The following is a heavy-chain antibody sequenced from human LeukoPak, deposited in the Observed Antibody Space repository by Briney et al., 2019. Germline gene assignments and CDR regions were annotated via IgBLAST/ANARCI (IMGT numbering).Heavy chain of an antibody. J-gene: IGHJ4*02. CDR3: ARDICGDGDPDY. V-gene: IGHV3-21*01. Sequence: GGSLRLSCAASGFTFSSYSMNWVRQAPGKGLEWVSSISSSSSYIYYADSVKGRFTISRDNAKNSLYLQMNSLRGEVTAVYYCARDICGDGDPDYWGQGTLVTVSS. CDR1: GFTFSSYS. CDR2: ISSSSSYI. D-gene: IGHD4-17*01.